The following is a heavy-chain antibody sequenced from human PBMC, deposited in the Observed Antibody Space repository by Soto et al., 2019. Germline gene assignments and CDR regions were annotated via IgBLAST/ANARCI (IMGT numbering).Heavy chain of an antibody. CDR1: GFTFSSYA. CDR2: ISGSGGST. D-gene: IGHD6-19*01. CDR3: AKVNPLGIAVAVQGYYFDY. V-gene: IGHV3-23*01. J-gene: IGHJ4*02. Sequence: EVQLLESGGGLVQPGGSLRLSCAASGFTFSSYAMSWVRQAPGKGLEWVSAISGSGGSTYYADSVKGRFTISRDNSKNPLYLQMNSLRAEDTAVYYCAKVNPLGIAVAVQGYYFDYWGQGTLVTVSS.